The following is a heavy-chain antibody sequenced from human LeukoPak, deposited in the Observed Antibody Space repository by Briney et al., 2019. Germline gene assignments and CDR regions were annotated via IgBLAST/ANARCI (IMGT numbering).Heavy chain of an antibody. CDR2: IYYSGST. CDR3: ARDNDSSGNDAFDI. Sequence: SETLSLTCTGSGGSISSYYWSWIRQPPGKGVEWIGYIYYSGSTNYDPTLKSRVTISVDTSKNQFSLKLSSVTAADTAVYYCARDNDSSGNDAFDIWGQGTMVTVSS. V-gene: IGHV4-59*01. J-gene: IGHJ3*02. CDR1: GGSISSYY. D-gene: IGHD3-22*01.